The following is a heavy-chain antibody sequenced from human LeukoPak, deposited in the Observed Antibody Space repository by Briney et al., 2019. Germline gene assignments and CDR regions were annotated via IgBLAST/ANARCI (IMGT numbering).Heavy chain of an antibody. CDR1: GYTFTSYG. Sequence: GASVKVSCKASGYTFTSYGISWVRQAPGQGLEWMGWISAYNGNTNYAQKLQGRVTMTTDTSTSTAYMELRSLRSDDTAVYYRARYYYDSSGYQGGPDYWGQGTLVTVSS. J-gene: IGHJ4*02. CDR3: ARYYYDSSGYQGGPDY. V-gene: IGHV1-18*01. CDR2: ISAYNGNT. D-gene: IGHD3-22*01.